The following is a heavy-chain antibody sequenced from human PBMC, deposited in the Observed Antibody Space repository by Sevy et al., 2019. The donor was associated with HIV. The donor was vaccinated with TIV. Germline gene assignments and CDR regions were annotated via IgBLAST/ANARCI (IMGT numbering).Heavy chain of an antibody. CDR2: ISSSGSTI. Sequence: GGSLRLSCAASGFTFSSYEMNWVRQAPGKGLEWVSYISSSGSTIYYADSVKGRFTISRDNAKNSLYLQMNSLRAEDTAVYYCARDSSGYYMKYFQHWGQGTLVTVSS. CDR3: ARDSSGYYMKYFQH. D-gene: IGHD3-22*01. CDR1: GFTFSSYE. V-gene: IGHV3-48*03. J-gene: IGHJ1*01.